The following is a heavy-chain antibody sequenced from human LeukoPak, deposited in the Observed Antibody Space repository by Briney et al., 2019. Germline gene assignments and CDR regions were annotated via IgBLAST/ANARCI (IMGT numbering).Heavy chain of an antibody. CDR2: INPNSGGT. CDR3: ARPYYDSSAPPYDY. Sequence: ASVKVSCKAPGYTFTGYYMHWVRQAPGQGLEWMGWINPNSGGTNYAQKFQGRVTMTRDTSISTAYMELSRLRSDDTAVYYCARPYYDSSAPPYDYWGQGTLVTVSS. D-gene: IGHD3-22*01. CDR1: GYTFTGYY. V-gene: IGHV1-2*02. J-gene: IGHJ4*02.